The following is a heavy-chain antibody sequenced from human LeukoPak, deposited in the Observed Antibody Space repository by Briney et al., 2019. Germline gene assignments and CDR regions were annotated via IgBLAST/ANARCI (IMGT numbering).Heavy chain of an antibody. D-gene: IGHD3-10*01. V-gene: IGHV3-53*01. CDR1: GFTVSSNS. Sequence: GGSLRLSCTVSGFTVSSNSMSWVRQAPGKGLEWVSVIYSGGSTYYADSVKGRFAISRDNSKNTLYLQMNSLRAEDTAVYYCARHRTYGSGSYSYWGQGTLVTVSS. J-gene: IGHJ4*02. CDR3: ARHRTYGSGSYSY. CDR2: IYSGGST.